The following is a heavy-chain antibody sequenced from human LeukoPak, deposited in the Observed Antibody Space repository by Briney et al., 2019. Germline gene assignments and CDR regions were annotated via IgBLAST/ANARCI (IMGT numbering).Heavy chain of an antibody. CDR3: AIEGRAYCGGDCSEYFQH. D-gene: IGHD2-21*02. Sequence: PGGSLRLSCVASGLTFSHAWMSWVRQAPGKGLEWVGRIKSKFDGGTTHYAAPVKGRSTISRDDSRNTLYLQMDSLKIEDTAIYYCAIEGRAYCGGDCSEYFQHWGQGILVTVSS. J-gene: IGHJ1*01. V-gene: IGHV3-15*01. CDR1: GLTFSHAW. CDR2: IKSKFDGGTT.